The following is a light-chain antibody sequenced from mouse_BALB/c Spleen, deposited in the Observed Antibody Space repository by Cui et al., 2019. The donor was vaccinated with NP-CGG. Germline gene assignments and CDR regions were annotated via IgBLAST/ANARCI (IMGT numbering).Light chain of an antibody. J-gene: IGLJ1*01. V-gene: IGLV1*01. Sequence: QAVVTQESALTTSPGETVTLTCRSSTGAVTTSNYANWVQEKPDHLFTGLIGGTNNRAPGVPARFSGSLIGEKAALTSTGAQTEDEAIYFCALWYSNHWVFGGGTKLTVL. CDR3: ALWYSNHWV. CDR1: TGAVTTSNY. CDR2: GTN.